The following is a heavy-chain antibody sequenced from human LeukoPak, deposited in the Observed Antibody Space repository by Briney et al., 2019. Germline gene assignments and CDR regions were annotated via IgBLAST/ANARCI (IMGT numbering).Heavy chain of an antibody. Sequence: SETLSLTCAVYGGSFSGYYWSWIRQPAGKGLEWIGRIYTSGSTYYNPSLKSRVTISVDTSKNQFSLKLSSVTAADTAVYYCARLIETGTTVDPWGQGTLVTVSS. V-gene: IGHV4-59*10. CDR1: GGSFSGYY. D-gene: IGHD1-7*01. J-gene: IGHJ5*02. CDR2: IYTSGST. CDR3: ARLIETGTTVDP.